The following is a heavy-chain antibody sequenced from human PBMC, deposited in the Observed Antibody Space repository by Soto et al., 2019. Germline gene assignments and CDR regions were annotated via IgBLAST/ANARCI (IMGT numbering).Heavy chain of an antibody. Sequence: QVQLVQSGAEVKKPGASVKVSCKASGYSFTDYHIHWVRQAPGQGLEWLGRINPKSRGSSTAQKFQGWVTMTTDKSISTASMELTRLTSDDTAIYYCARGDSTDCSNGVCSFFYNHDMDVWGQGTTVTVSS. D-gene: IGHD2-8*01. V-gene: IGHV1-2*04. CDR3: ARGDSTDCSNGVCSFFYNHDMDV. CDR2: INPKSRGS. J-gene: IGHJ6*02. CDR1: GYSFTDYH.